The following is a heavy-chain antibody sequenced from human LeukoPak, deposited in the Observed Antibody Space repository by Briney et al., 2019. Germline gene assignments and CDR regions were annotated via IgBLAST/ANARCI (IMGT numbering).Heavy chain of an antibody. CDR1: GGSISNGDHY. J-gene: IGHJ4*02. CDR2: IYYSGST. Sequence: SETLSLTCTVSGGSISNGDHYWSWIRQHPGTGLEWIGHIYYSGSTYYNPSLKSRGIISVETSKNQFSLKLSSVTAADTAVYYCARGGSGYYDYVWGSYRPYYFDYWGQGTLVTVSS. CDR3: ARGGSGYYDYVWGSYRPYYFDY. V-gene: IGHV4-31*03. D-gene: IGHD3-16*02.